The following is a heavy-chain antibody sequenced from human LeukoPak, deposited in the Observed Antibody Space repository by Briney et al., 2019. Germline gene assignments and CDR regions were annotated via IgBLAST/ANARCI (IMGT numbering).Heavy chain of an antibody. Sequence: SETLSLTCTVSGGSISSYYWSWIRQPPGKGLEWIGYIYYSGSTNYNPSLKSRVTISVDTSKNQFSLKLSSVTAADTAVYYCARGGATVTTRYWYFDLWGRGTLVTVSS. CDR1: GGSISSYY. J-gene: IGHJ2*01. CDR2: IYYSGST. V-gene: IGHV4-59*12. D-gene: IGHD4-17*01. CDR3: ARGGATVTTRYWYFDL.